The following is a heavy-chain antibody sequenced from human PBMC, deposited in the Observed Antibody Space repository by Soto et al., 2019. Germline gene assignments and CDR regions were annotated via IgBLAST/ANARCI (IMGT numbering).Heavy chain of an antibody. V-gene: IGHV4-39*01. CDR1: GGSISSSSYY. Sequence: SETLSLTCTVSGGSISSSSYYWGWIRQPPGKGLEWIGSIYYSGSTYYNPSLKSRVTISVDTYKNQFSLKLSSVTAADTAVYSCARGILAGYYGSGSNWFDPWGQGTLVTVS. J-gene: IGHJ5*02. D-gene: IGHD3-10*01. CDR2: IYYSGST. CDR3: ARGILAGYYGSGSNWFDP.